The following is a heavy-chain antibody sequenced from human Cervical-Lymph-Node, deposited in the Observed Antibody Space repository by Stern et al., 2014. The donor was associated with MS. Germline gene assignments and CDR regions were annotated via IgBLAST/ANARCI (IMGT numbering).Heavy chain of an antibody. CDR2: MNPRSGNT. D-gene: IGHD2/OR15-2a*01. CDR3: ARGRGGGLKYSFDI. J-gene: IGHJ3*02. Sequence: QVQLVQSGAEVKKPGASVKVSCKASGYTFSSHDINWVRQATGQGLEWMGWMNPRSGNTGYAQKFQGRVTMTRNNSISTAYMELRSLRSEDTAVYYCARGRGGGLKYSFDIWGKGTMVTVPS. V-gene: IGHV1-8*01. CDR1: GYTFSSHD.